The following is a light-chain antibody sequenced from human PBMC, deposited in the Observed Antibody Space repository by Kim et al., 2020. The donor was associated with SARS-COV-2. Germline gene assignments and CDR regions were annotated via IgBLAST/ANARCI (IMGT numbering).Light chain of an antibody. CDR1: SSDVGGSNY. J-gene: IGLJ1*01. V-gene: IGLV2-14*03. Sequence: QSALTQPASVSGSPGQSITIPCTGTSSDVGGSNYVSWYQQHPGKAPKLMIYDVTNRPSGVSNRFSGSKSGNTASLTISGLQAEDEADYYCSSYTSSSTPLYVFGTGTKVTVL. CDR3: SSYTSSSTPLYV. CDR2: DVT.